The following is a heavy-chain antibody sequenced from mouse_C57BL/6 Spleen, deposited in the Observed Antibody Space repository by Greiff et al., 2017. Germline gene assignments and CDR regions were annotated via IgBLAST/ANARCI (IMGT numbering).Heavy chain of an antibody. V-gene: IGHV1-69*01. J-gene: IGHJ2*01. CDR2: IDPSDSNT. CDR1: GYTFTSYW. CDR3: ARFYCGRSFDY. D-gene: IGHD1-1*01. Sequence: QVQLQQPGAELVMPGASVKLSCKASGYTFTSYWMHWVKQRPGQGLEWIGEIDPSDSNTNYNQKFKGKSTLTVDKSSSTAYMQLSSLTSEDSAVYYCARFYCGRSFDYWGQGTTLTVSS.